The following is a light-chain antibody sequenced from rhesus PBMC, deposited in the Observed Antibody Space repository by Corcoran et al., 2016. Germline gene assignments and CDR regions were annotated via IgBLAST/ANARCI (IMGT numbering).Light chain of an antibody. V-gene: IGKV1-69*01. CDR3: QQHDNSPRT. Sequence: DIQMTQSPSSLSASVGDRVTITCRASQGISNWLAWYQQKPGKTPKLLIYRASNLETGVPSRFSGMGSGTDFTLTSSSLQPEDIATYFCQQHDNSPRTFGQGTKVEIK. CDR2: RAS. CDR1: QGISNW. J-gene: IGKJ1*01.